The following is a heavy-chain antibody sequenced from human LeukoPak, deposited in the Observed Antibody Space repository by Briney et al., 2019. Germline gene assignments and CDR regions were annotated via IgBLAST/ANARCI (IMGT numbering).Heavy chain of an antibody. Sequence: PGGSLRLSCAASGFAFSSYWTHWVRQVPGKGLVWVSRINPGGSSTAHADSVKGRFTISRDNAKNTLYLQMNSLRAEDTAVYYCARSNQADDYWGQGTLVTVSS. J-gene: IGHJ4*02. D-gene: IGHD4-11*01. V-gene: IGHV3-74*01. CDR3: ARSNQADDY. CDR1: GFAFSSYW. CDR2: INPGGSST.